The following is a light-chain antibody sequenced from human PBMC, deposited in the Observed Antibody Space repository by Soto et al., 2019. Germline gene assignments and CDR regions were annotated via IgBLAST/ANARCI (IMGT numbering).Light chain of an antibody. CDR1: QSVSRY. CDR2: GAS. CDR3: QQYKNWPPRT. J-gene: IGKJ1*01. Sequence: ETVMTQSPATLSVSPGERATLSCRASQSVSRYLAWYQQKPGQAPRLLIYGASTRAIDVPARFSGSGSGTEFTLTISSLQSEDSAVYCCQQYKNWPPRTFGQGTKVEIK. V-gene: IGKV3-15*01.